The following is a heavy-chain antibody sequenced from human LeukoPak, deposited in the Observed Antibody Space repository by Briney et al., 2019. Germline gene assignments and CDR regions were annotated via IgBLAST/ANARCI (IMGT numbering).Heavy chain of an antibody. D-gene: IGHD4-11*01. J-gene: IGHJ4*02. CDR1: GFTFSSYS. CDR2: IGAGGTFT. CDR3: AEDLDYTTYGYYFDY. Sequence: GGSLRLSCAASGFTFSSYSMNWVRQAPGKGLEWVSGIGAGGTFTYYADSVKGRFTIFRDNSRNTLYLQMNSLRADDTAVYYCAEDLDYTTYGYYFDYWGQGTLVTVSS. V-gene: IGHV3-23*01.